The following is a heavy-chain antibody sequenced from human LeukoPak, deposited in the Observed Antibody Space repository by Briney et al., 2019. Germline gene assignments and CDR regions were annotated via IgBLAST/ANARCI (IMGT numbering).Heavy chain of an antibody. CDR3: ASGYWNDGY. CDR1: GFTYNSYS. CDR2: ISSSSSYI. D-gene: IGHD1-1*01. J-gene: IGHJ4*02. Sequence: GGSLRLSCAASGFTYNSYSMNWVRQAPGKGLEWVSSISSSSSYIYYADSVKGRFTISRDNAKNSLYLQMNSLRAEDTAVYYCASGYWNDGYWGQGTLVTVSS. V-gene: IGHV3-21*01.